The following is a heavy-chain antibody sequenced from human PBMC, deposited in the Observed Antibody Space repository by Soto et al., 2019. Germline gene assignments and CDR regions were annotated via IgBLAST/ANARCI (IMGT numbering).Heavy chain of an antibody. D-gene: IGHD3-16*01. CDR3: ARDKDLQPTVWGF. CDR2: VYYSGAT. CDR1: GDSMATGGHY. V-gene: IGHV4-31*03. Sequence: QVHLQESGPGLVRPSQTLSLTCTVSGDSMATGGHYYNWIRQVSGKGLEWIGYVYYSGATHYTPSLRARATISRDTSKNQFSLRLISVTAADTALYYCARDKDLQPTVWGFWGQGIQVTVSS. J-gene: IGHJ4*02.